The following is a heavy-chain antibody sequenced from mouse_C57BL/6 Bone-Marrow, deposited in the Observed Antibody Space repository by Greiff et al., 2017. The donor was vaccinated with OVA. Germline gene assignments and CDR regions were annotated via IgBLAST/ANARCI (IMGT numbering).Heavy chain of an antibody. CDR2: IYPGDGDT. CDR3: ARGNSTFLDY. J-gene: IGHJ2*01. Sequence: VQLQESGPELVKPGASVKISCKASGYAFSSSWMNWVKQRPGKGLEWIGRIYPGDGDTNYNGKFKGKATRTADNSSSTAYMQLSSLTSEDSAVYFCARGNSTFLDYWGQGTTLTVSS. V-gene: IGHV1-82*01. D-gene: IGHD5-1*01. CDR1: GYAFSSSW.